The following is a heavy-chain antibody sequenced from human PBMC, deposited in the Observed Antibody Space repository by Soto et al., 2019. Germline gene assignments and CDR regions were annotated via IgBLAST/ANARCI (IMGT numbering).Heavy chain of an antibody. Sequence: QVQLQESGPGLVKPSGTLSLTGAVSGDSGSSNKYACWLRQPPGKGLGWVGEIYHTGTTNYNPSLKRRGTVSGDKSNNQFSLKLSSVTAEDTAVYYCARSGRWYAVHSWGPGTLVTVSS. D-gene: IGHD6-19*01. CDR3: ARSGRWYAVHS. CDR2: IYHTGTT. V-gene: IGHV4-4*02. J-gene: IGHJ4*02. CDR1: GDSGSSNKY.